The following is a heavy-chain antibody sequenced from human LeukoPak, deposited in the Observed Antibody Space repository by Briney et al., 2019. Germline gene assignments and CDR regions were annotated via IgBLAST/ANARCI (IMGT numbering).Heavy chain of an antibody. Sequence: GGSLRLSCAASGFTFSSYGMHWVRQAPGKGLEWVAFIRYDGSNKYYADSVKGRFTISRDNSKNTLYLQMNSLRAEDTAVYYCAKGHTTIFGVVPADVWGKGTTVTVSS. J-gene: IGHJ6*04. V-gene: IGHV3-30*02. CDR3: AKGHTTIFGVVPADV. CDR2: IRYDGSNK. D-gene: IGHD3-3*01. CDR1: GFTFSSYG.